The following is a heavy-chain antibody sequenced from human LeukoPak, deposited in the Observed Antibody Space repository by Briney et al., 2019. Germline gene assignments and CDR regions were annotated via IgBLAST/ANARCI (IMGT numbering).Heavy chain of an antibody. V-gene: IGHV3-23*01. D-gene: IGHD2-15*01. J-gene: IGHJ4*02. CDR2: ISGSGTNT. CDR1: RFTFSSCA. Sequence: GGSLRLSCAASRFTFSSCAMSWVRQAPGKGLEWVSAISGSGTNTYYADSVRGRFTISRDNSKNTLYLQMNSLRAEDTAVYYCAKSTLDCSGGTCYSSPFDYWGQGTLVTVSS. CDR3: AKSTLDCSGGTCYSSPFDY.